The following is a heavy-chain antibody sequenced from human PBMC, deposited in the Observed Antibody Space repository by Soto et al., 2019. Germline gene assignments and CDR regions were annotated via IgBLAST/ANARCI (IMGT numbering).Heavy chain of an antibody. CDR1: GGSISSGGYS. D-gene: IGHD5-12*01. V-gene: IGHV4-30-2*01. Sequence: SETLSLTCAVSGGSISSGGYSWSWIRQPPGKGLEWIGYIYHSGSTYYNPSLKSRVTISVDRSKNQFSLKLSSVTAADTAVYYCARVEMATILFDYWGQGTLVTV. CDR2: IYHSGST. J-gene: IGHJ4*02. CDR3: ARVEMATILFDY.